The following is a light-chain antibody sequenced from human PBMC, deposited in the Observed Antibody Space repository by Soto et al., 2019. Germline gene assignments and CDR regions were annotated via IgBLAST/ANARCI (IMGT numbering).Light chain of an antibody. V-gene: IGKV3-20*01. Sequence: EIVLTQSPGTLSLSPGERATLSCRASQSVSSSYLAWYQQKPGQAPRLLIYGASSRATGIPDRFSGSGSGTDFTLTIIRLEPEDFATYYCQQSYNTPRTFGQGTKVDIK. CDR2: GAS. CDR3: QQSYNTPRT. CDR1: QSVSSSY. J-gene: IGKJ1*01.